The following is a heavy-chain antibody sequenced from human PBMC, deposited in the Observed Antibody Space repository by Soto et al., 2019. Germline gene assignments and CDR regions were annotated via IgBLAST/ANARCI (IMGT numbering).Heavy chain of an antibody. CDR3: ARVDDFWSGYYSPDY. CDR2: ISAYNGNT. CDR1: GYTFSSYG. Sequence: SLKVSCKASGYTFSSYGISWVRQAPGQGLEWMGWISAYNGNTNYAQKLQGRVTMTTDTSTSTAYMELRSLRSDDTAVYYCARVDDFWSGYYSPDYWGQGTLVTVSS. D-gene: IGHD3-3*01. J-gene: IGHJ4*02. V-gene: IGHV1-18*04.